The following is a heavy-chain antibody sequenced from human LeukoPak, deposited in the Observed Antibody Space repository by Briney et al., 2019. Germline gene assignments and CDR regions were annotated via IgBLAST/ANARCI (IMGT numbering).Heavy chain of an antibody. D-gene: IGHD3-3*01. Sequence: PGGSLRLSCAASGFTFSSYGMHWVRQAPGKGLEWVAVISYDGSNKYYADSVKGRFTISRDNSKNTLYLQMNSLRVEDTAVYYCAKDGDFWSGFAPGFDPWGQGTLVTVSS. CDR1: GFTFSSYG. CDR3: AKDGDFWSGFAPGFDP. J-gene: IGHJ5*02. V-gene: IGHV3-30*18. CDR2: ISYDGSNK.